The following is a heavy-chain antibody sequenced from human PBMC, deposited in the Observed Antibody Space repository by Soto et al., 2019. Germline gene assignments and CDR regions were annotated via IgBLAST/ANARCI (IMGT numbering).Heavy chain of an antibody. CDR3: ARVSDAFGMDV. CDR2: ISSRSTSI. Sequence: VQLVESGGGLVNPGESLRLSCVGSGFTFSTYNMNWVRQAPGKGLEWVSSISSRSTSIDYADSVKGRCTISRDNAKNSLSLQMNSLRAEDTAVYYCARVSDAFGMDVWGQGTTVAVSS. D-gene: IGHD2-2*01. J-gene: IGHJ6*02. V-gene: IGHV3-21*01. CDR1: GFTFSTYN.